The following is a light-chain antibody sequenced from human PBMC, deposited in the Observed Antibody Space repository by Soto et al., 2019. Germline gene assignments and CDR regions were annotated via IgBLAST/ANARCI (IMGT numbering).Light chain of an antibody. CDR2: AAS. CDR1: QNIDRW. CDR3: QQYKSGST. V-gene: IGKV1-5*01. J-gene: IGKJ1*01. Sequence: DIQMTQSPSTLSPSVGDRATITCRATQNIDRWLAWYQQKPGKAPKLLIYAASSLEGGVPSRFSGSGSGTEFTLSVSGLQAEDFATYWCQQYKSGSTFGQGTKLDFK.